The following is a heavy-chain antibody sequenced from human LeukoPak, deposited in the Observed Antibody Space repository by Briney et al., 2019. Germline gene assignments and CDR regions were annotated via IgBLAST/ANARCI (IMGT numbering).Heavy chain of an antibody. J-gene: IGHJ3*02. V-gene: IGHV1-18*01. CDR2: ISAYNGNT. D-gene: IGHD4-17*01. CDR3: ARELWHDYGDYVEAFDI. Sequence: ASVKVSCKASGYTFTSYGISWVRQAPGQGLEWMGWISAYNGNTNYAQKLQGRVTMTTDTSTSTAYMELRSLRSDDTAVYYCARELWHDYGDYVEAFDIWGQGTMVTVSS. CDR1: GYTFTSYG.